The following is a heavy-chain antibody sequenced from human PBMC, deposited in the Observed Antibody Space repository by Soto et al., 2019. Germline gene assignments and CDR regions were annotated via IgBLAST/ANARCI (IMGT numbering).Heavy chain of an antibody. CDR2: ISSSSSTI. V-gene: IGHV3-48*01. J-gene: IGHJ4*02. D-gene: IGHD2-21*02. Sequence: GGSLRLSCAASGFTFSSYSMNWVRQAPGKGLEWVSYISSSSSTIYYADSVKGRFTISRDNAKNSLYLQMNSLRAEDTAVYYCARDECGGDCHFDYWGQGTLVTVSS. CDR1: GFTFSSYS. CDR3: ARDECGGDCHFDY.